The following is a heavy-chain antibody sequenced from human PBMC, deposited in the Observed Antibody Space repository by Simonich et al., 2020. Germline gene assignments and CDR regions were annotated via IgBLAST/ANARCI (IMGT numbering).Heavy chain of an antibody. Sequence: QVQLVQSGAEVKKPGASVKVSCKASGYTFTGYYMHWVRHAPGQGLGGVGGINTNSGGTNYAQKCQGRVTMTRDTSISTAYMELSRLRSDDTAVYYCARVSGGTAMVTSTFDIWGQGTMVTVSS. V-gene: IGHV1-2*02. CDR3: ARVSGGTAMVTSTFDI. CDR1: GYTFTGYY. J-gene: IGHJ3*02. CDR2: INTNSGGT. D-gene: IGHD5-18*01.